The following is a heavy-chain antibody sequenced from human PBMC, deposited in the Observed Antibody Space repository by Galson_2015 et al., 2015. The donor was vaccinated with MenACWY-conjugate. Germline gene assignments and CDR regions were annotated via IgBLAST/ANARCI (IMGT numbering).Heavy chain of an antibody. CDR1: GFTFSNYG. CDR2: ISTNSNTI. CDR3: TRARSSGWYWNWLDF. Sequence: SLRLSCAASGFTFSNYGMNWVRQAPGKGLEWVAYISTNSNTINYVDSVKARFTISRDNAKKSLYLQMDSLRAEDTGVYYCTRARSSGWYWNWLDFWGQGTLVTVSS. J-gene: IGHJ5*01. D-gene: IGHD6-19*01. V-gene: IGHV3-48*01.